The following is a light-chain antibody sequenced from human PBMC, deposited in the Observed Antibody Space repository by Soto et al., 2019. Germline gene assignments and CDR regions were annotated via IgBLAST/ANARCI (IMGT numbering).Light chain of an antibody. CDR1: QSVNSY. J-gene: IGKJ5*01. CDR2: DAS. V-gene: IGKV3-11*01. Sequence: EIVLTQSPANLSLSPGERATLSCRASQSVNSYLAWYQQRPGQAPRLLIHDASSRATGIPARFSGSGSGTDFTLTISSLEPEDFAVYSCQQRTNWPTSTFGQGTRLEIK. CDR3: QQRTNWPTST.